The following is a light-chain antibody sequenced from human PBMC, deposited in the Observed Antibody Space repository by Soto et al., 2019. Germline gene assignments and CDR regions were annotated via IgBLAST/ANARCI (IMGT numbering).Light chain of an antibody. CDR2: TAS. Sequence: DIQMTQSPSSLSASIGDRVTITCQASQDISDHLNWYQQKPGKVPNLLIYTASILETGVTSRFSGSGSGTYFTFTISSLQPEDIATYYCQQYDNVPTLTFGGGTKVEIK. J-gene: IGKJ4*01. CDR1: QDISDH. CDR3: QQYDNVPTLT. V-gene: IGKV1-33*01.